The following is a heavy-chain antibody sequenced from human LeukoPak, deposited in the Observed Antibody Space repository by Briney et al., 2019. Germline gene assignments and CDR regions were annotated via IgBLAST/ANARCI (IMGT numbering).Heavy chain of an antibody. CDR2: INPKSGDT. CDR3: ARNLWFGESSDAFDM. Sequence: ASVKVSCKASGYSFTGHYMRWVRQAPGQGLEWMGWINPKSGDTNYAQKFQGRVTMTRDTSISTAYMDMSSLRSDDTAVYYCARNLWFGESSDAFDMWGQGTMVTVSS. V-gene: IGHV1-2*02. J-gene: IGHJ3*02. D-gene: IGHD3-10*01. CDR1: GYSFTGHY.